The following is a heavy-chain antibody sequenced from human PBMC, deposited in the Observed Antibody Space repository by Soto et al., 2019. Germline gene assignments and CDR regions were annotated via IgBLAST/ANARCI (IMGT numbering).Heavy chain of an antibody. J-gene: IGHJ5*02. CDR3: AKWNSNWFDP. CDR2: IYHSGST. Sequence: QLQLQESGSGLVKPSQTLSLTCTVSGGSITSSGYSWSWIRQPPGKGLEWIGYIYHSGSTFYNPSLKSRVTISVDRSQDQFSLKLNSVTASDTAVYYCAKWNSNWFDPWGQGTLFTVS. CDR1: GGSITSSGYS. D-gene: IGHD1-7*01. V-gene: IGHV4-30-2*01.